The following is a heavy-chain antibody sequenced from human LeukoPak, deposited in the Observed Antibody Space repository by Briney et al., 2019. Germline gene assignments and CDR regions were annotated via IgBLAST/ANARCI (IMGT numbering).Heavy chain of an antibody. CDR2: ISGSIDSA. J-gene: IGHJ4*02. D-gene: IGHD3-22*01. CDR1: GFTFRDYV. V-gene: IGHV3-23*01. CDR3: AKEGYDSDGYHYEEY. Sequence: GASLRLSCAASGFTFRDYVMTWVRQAPGKGLEWVSSISGSIDSAYSADSVEGRFTISRDNSKNTVYLQMNSLRADDTAVYYCAKEGYDSDGYHYEEYWGQGTLVTVSS.